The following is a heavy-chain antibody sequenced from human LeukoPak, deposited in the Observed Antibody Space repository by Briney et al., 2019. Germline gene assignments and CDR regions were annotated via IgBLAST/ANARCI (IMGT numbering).Heavy chain of an antibody. D-gene: IGHD6-13*01. CDR2: IYYSGST. V-gene: IGHV4-59*08. J-gene: IGHJ4*02. CDR1: GGSISSYY. Sequence: SETLSLTCTVSGGSISSYYWSWIRQPPGKGLEWIGYIYYSGSTNYNPPLKSRVTISVDTSKNQFSLKLSSVTAADTAVYYCARQGQQLATFDYWGQGTLVTVSS. CDR3: ARQGQQLATFDY.